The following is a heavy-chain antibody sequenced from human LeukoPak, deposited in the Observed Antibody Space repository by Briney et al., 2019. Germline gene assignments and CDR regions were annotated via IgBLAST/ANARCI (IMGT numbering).Heavy chain of an antibody. V-gene: IGHV3-30*18. J-gene: IGHJ5*02. Sequence: PGRSLRLSCAASGFTFSSYGMHWVRQAPGKGLEWVAVISYDGSNKYYADSVKGRFTISRDNSKNTLYLQMNSLRAGDTAVYYCAKDSDYYSSGWGEPNWFDPWGQGTLVTVSS. CDR1: GFTFSSYG. CDR2: ISYDGSNK. D-gene: IGHD6-19*01. CDR3: AKDSDYYSSGWGEPNWFDP.